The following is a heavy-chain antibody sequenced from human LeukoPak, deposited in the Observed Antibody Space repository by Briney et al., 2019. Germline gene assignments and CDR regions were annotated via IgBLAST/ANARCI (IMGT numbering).Heavy chain of an antibody. D-gene: IGHD2-21*02. CDR1: GGSFSGYY. V-gene: IGHV4-34*01. CDR2: INHSGST. CDR3: ARGFVVVTKVRFDP. Sequence: SETLSLTCAVYGGSFSGYYWSWIRQPPGKGLEWIGEINHSGSTNYNPSLKSRVTISVDTSKNQFSLKLSSVTAADTAVYYCARGFVVVTKVRFDPWGQGTLVTVSS. J-gene: IGHJ5*02.